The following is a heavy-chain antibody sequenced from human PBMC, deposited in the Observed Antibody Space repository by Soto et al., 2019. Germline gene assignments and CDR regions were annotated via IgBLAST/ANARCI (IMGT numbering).Heavy chain of an antibody. CDR1: GFNFGAYA. CDR3: AKDRSENFWVYYYAMDV. CDR2: ISGSSSGT. J-gene: IGHJ6*01. D-gene: IGHD6-19*01. V-gene: IGHV3-23*01. Sequence: EARLLESGGGLIQTGGSLRLSCEASGFNFGAYAMSWVRQAPGKGLESVTGISGSSSGTYYTESVKGRFTISRDNSKNTGYLHMKSLRGEDTAVYYCAKDRSENFWVYYYAMDVWGQGTAVTVSS.